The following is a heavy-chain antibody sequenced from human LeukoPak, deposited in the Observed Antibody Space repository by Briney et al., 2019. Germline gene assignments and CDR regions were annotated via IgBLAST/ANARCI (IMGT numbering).Heavy chain of an antibody. CDR3: ARGWGEKGYCRGGTCNNPQFDY. J-gene: IGHJ4*02. CDR1: GFTFSHYW. D-gene: IGHD2-15*01. CDR2: TKEDGREK. Sequence: GGSLTLTCAASGFTFSHYWMTWVRQAPGKGLDWVANTKEDGREKYYVDSVKGRFTLSKDNGKNSVYLQMNSLGAEETAVYYCARGWGEKGYCRGGTCNNPQFDYWGQGILVTVSS. V-gene: IGHV3-7*01.